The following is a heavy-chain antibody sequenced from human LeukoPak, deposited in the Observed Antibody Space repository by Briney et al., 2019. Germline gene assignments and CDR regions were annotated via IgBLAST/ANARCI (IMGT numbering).Heavy chain of an antibody. J-gene: IGHJ3*02. V-gene: IGHV1-18*01. CDR1: GYTFTSYG. D-gene: IGHD1-26*01. CDR2: INPNSGGT. CDR3: ARAPQWELLSAFDI. Sequence: GASVTVSCKASGYTFTSYGISWVRQAPGQGLEWMGWINPNSGGTNYAQKLQGRVTMTTDTSTSTAYMELRSLRSDDTAVYYCARAPQWELLSAFDIWGQGTMVTVSS.